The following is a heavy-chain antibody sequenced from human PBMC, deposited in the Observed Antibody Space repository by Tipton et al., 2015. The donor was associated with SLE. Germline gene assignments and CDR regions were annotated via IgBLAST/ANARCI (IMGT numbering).Heavy chain of an antibody. CDR3: ARGVLTGWNFFDS. Sequence: SLRLSCEASGFTFDDYAMHWVRQSPGKGLEWVSNINYNGGSKGYAGSVKGRFTISRDNAKNSVYLQMNSLRPEDTALYFCARGVLTGWNFFDSWGQGTLVTVSS. CDR2: INYNGGSK. J-gene: IGHJ4*02. D-gene: IGHD6-19*01. CDR1: GFTFDDYA. V-gene: IGHV3-9*01.